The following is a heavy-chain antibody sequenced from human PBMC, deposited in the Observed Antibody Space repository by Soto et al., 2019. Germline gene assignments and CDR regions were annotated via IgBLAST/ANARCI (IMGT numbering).Heavy chain of an antibody. D-gene: IGHD6-6*01. Sequence: QVQLQESGPGLVKPSQTLSLTCSVSGESISSRGYYWRWIRHHPGKGLEWIGYIYDSESAYYNPSLKSRVTISMDTSKNHFAMRLSSVTAADTAVYYCARASSSSSAADYWGQGILVTVSA. V-gene: IGHV4-31*03. CDR1: GESISSRGYY. CDR3: ARASSSSSAADY. CDR2: IYDSESA. J-gene: IGHJ4*02.